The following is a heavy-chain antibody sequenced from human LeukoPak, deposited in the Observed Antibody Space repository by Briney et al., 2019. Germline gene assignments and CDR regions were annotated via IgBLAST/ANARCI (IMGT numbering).Heavy chain of an antibody. CDR1: GYTFTDYY. Sequence: GASVKVSCKASGYTFTDYYIHRVRQAPGQGLEWMGWINPNSGGTNSAQKFQGRVTMTKDTSISTAYMELSRLRSDDTAVYFCARAIAVVDYWGQGTLVTISS. D-gene: IGHD6-19*01. CDR3: ARAIAVVDY. J-gene: IGHJ4*02. V-gene: IGHV1-2*02. CDR2: INPNSGGT.